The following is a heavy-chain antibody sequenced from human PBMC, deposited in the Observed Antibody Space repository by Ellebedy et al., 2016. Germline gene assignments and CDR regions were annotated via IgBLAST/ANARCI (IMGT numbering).Heavy chain of an antibody. J-gene: IGHJ4*02. CDR1: GGSFTDYY. CDR3: ARRGHCGTDCFSHDY. V-gene: IGHV4-34*01. D-gene: IGHD2-21*01. Sequence: SETLSLXXAVYGGSFTDYYWAWIRQSPGKGLEWIGEISHTGHTIYTPSLESRVTMSIDASKNQFSLTLSSVTAADTAVFYCARRGHCGTDCFSHDYWGPGTLVTVSS. CDR2: ISHTGHT.